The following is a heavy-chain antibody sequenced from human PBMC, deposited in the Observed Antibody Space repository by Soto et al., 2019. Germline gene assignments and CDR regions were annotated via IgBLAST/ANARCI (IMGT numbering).Heavy chain of an antibody. V-gene: IGHV4-31*03. J-gene: IGHJ4*02. CDR2: IYYSGST. D-gene: IGHD1-1*01. Sequence: TSETLSLTCTVSGGSVSSGGYYWSWIRQHPGRGLEWIGYIYYSGSTYYNPSLKSRATISVDPSKNQFSLELSSVTAADTAVYYCAREVPTPCYFDYWGRGTLVTVS. CDR3: AREVPTPCYFDY. CDR1: GGSVSSGGYY.